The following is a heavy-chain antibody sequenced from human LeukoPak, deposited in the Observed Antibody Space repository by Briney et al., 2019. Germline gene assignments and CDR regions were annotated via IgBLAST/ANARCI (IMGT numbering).Heavy chain of an antibody. CDR3: AKDPPHVSWLFDY. CDR1: GFTFSSYA. CDR2: ITNSGGTT. D-gene: IGHD3-16*01. V-gene: IGHV3-23*01. J-gene: IGHJ4*02. Sequence: PGGSLRLSCAASGFTFSSYAMSWVRQAPGKGLEWVSVITNSGGTTYYADSVKGRFTISRDNSKNTLYLQMNSLRAEDTAVTYCAKDPPHVSWLFDYWGQGTLVTVSS.